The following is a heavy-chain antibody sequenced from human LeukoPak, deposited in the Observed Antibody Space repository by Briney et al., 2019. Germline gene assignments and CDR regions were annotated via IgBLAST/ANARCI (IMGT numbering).Heavy chain of an antibody. J-gene: IGHJ4*02. CDR2: TYYRSGWYS. Sequence: SQTLSLICAISGDSISSNSVAWNWIRQSPSRVLDWLGRTYYRSGWYSDYAVSVKGRINFNPDTSQNQFSLQLISVTPEDTAVYYCARDARAGYSLPLDYWGQGTLVTVAS. V-gene: IGHV6-1*01. D-gene: IGHD2-21*01. CDR1: GDSISSNSVA. CDR3: ARDARAGYSLPLDY.